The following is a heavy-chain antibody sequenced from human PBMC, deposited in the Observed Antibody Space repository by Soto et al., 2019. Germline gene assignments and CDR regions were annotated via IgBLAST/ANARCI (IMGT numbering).Heavy chain of an antibody. Sequence: TLSLTCTVSGGSISSGGYYWSWIRQHPGKGLEWIGYIYYSGSTYYNPSLKSRVTISVDTSKNQFSLKLSSVTAADTAVYYCARFRIQLWASMDVWGQGATVTVSS. CDR1: GGSISSGGYY. CDR2: IYYSGST. D-gene: IGHD5-18*01. J-gene: IGHJ6*02. CDR3: ARFRIQLWASMDV. V-gene: IGHV4-31*03.